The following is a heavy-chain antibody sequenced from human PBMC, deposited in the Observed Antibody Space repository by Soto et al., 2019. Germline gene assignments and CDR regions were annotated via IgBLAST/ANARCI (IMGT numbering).Heavy chain of an antibody. CDR1: GYTFTVYA. V-gene: IGHV1-3*01. CDR2: INAGNGHT. Sequence: ASGKVSCKASGYTFTVYAIHWVRQAPGQRLEWMGWINAGNGHTKYSQKFQGRVTITRDTSASTAYMELSSLRSEDTALYYCARAVAVPADFDYWGQGTLVTVSS. D-gene: IGHD6-19*01. CDR3: ARAVAVPADFDY. J-gene: IGHJ4*02.